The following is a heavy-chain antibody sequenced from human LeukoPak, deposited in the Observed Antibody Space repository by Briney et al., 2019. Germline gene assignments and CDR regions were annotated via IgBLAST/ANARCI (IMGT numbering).Heavy chain of an antibody. Sequence: SETLSLTCTVSDSSISDYYWSWIRQPAGKGLEWIGRIHTSGSTNYNPSLKSRVTMSVDTSKNQFSLKLSSVTAADTAVYYCARGLTYYYDSSGFPPDWFDPWGQGTLVTVSS. V-gene: IGHV4-4*07. J-gene: IGHJ5*02. CDR1: DSSISDYY. D-gene: IGHD3-22*01. CDR3: ARGLTYYYDSSGFPPDWFDP. CDR2: IHTSGST.